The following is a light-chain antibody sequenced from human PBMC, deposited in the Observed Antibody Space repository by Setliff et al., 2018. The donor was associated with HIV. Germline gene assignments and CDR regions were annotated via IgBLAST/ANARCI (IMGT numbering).Light chain of an antibody. CDR3: CSYAGSSTYV. Sequence: QSVLTQPASVSGSPGQSIIISCTGTSSDVGSYNLVSWYQQHPGKAPKLMIYEVSKRPSGVSNRFSGSKSGSTASLTISGLQAEDEADYYCCSYAGSSTYVFGTGTKVTVL. CDR2: EVS. V-gene: IGLV2-23*02. CDR1: SSDVGSYNL. J-gene: IGLJ1*01.